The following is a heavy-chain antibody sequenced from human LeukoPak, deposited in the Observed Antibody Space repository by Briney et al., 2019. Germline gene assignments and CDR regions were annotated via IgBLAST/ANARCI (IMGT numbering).Heavy chain of an antibody. CDR1: GFTFSSYA. J-gene: IGHJ4*02. Sequence: GGSLRLSCAASGFTFSSYAMSWVRQAPGKGLEWVSAISGSGGSTYYADSVKGRFTISRDNSKNTLYLQMNSLRAEDTAVYYCAKEGHCYAIVSSYFDYWGQGTLVTVSS. V-gene: IGHV3-23*01. CDR3: AKEGHCYAIVSSYFDY. CDR2: ISGSGGST. D-gene: IGHD2-2*01.